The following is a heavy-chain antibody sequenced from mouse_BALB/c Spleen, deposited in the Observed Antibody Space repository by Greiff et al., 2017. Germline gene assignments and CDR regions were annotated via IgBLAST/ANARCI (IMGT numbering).Heavy chain of an antibody. CDR1: GYTFTSYW. CDR2: IYPGDGDT. J-gene: IGHJ3*01. Sequence: VQLQQSGAELARPGASVTLSCKASGYTFTSYWMQWVNQRPGQGLEWIGAIYPGDGDTRYTQKFKGKATLTADKSSSTAYMQLSSLASEDSAVYYCARGGMDYPFAYWGQGTLVTVSA. CDR3: ARGGMDYPFAY. D-gene: IGHD2-4*01. V-gene: IGHV1-87*01.